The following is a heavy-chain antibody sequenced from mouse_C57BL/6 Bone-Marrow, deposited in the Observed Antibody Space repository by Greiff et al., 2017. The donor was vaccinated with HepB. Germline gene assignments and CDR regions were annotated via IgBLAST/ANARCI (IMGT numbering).Heavy chain of an antibody. V-gene: IGHV5-15*01. CDR1: GFTFSDYG. Sequence: EMQGVESGGGLVQPGGSLKLSCAASGFTFSDYGMAWVRQAPRKGPEWVAFISNLAYSIYYADTVTGRFTISRENAKNTLYLEMSSLRSEDTAMYYCARLTPYWYFDVWGTGTTVTVSS. CDR3: ARLTPYWYFDV. J-gene: IGHJ1*03. CDR2: ISNLAYSI.